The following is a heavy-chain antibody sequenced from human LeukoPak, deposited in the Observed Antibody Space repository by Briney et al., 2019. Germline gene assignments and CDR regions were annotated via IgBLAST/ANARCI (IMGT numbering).Heavy chain of an antibody. V-gene: IGHV3-7*03. D-gene: IGHD3-22*01. Sequence: GGSLRLSCAASGFTFSAYWMTWVRQAPGKGLEWVAIIKQDGNEKYYVDSVKGRFTISRDNSKNTLYLQMNSLRAEDTAVYYCAKKGYYDGSGYYMYYFDHWGQGTLVTVSS. CDR2: IKQDGNEK. J-gene: IGHJ4*02. CDR3: AKKGYYDGSGYYMYYFDH. CDR1: GFTFSAYW.